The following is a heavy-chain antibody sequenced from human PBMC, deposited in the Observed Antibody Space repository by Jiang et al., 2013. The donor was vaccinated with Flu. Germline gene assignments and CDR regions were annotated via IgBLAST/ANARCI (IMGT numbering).Heavy chain of an antibody. J-gene: IGHJ4*02. V-gene: IGHV1-69*06. D-gene: IGHD5-18*01. CDR2: IIPIFDTT. Sequence: EVKKPGSSVKVSCKASGGTFSSYAISWVRQAPGQGLEWMGGIIPIFDTTKYAQKFQGRVTITVDKSTSTAYLELSSLRSEDTAVYYCAKDRTGYSYGLFDYWGQGTLVTVSS. CDR3: AKDRTGYSYGLFDY. CDR1: GGTFSSYA.